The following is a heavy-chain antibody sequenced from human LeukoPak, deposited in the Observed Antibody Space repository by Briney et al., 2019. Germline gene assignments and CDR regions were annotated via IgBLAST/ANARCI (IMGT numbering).Heavy chain of an antibody. J-gene: IGHJ6*02. V-gene: IGHV5-51*01. CDR3: ARHGDYGGASSYYYYYGMDV. CDR1: GYSFTSYW. Sequence: PGESLKISCKGSGYSFTSYWIGWVRQMPGKGLEWMGIIYPGDSDTRYSPSFQGQVTISADKSISTAYLQWSSLKASDTAMYHCARHGDYGGASSYYYYYGMDVWGQGTTVTVSS. CDR2: IYPGDSDT. D-gene: IGHD4-23*01.